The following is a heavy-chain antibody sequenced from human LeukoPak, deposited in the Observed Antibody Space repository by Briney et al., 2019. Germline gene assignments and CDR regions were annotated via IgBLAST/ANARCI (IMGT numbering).Heavy chain of an antibody. V-gene: IGHV4-39*07. J-gene: IGHJ4*02. Sequence: SETLSLTCTVSGGSISNNNYHWGWIRQPPGKGLEWIGSIFYSGTSYYNPSLKSRVTISVDTSKNQFSLKLSSVTAADTAVYYCARGIYDFWSGYYLWGQGTLVTVSS. CDR1: GGSISNNNYH. CDR2: IFYSGTS. CDR3: ARGIYDFWSGYYL. D-gene: IGHD3-3*01.